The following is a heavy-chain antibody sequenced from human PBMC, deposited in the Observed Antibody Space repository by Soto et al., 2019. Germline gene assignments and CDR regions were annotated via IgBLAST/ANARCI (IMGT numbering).Heavy chain of an antibody. V-gene: IGHV4-59*01. Sequence: QVQLQESGPGLVRPSKTLSLTCSVSGGSISNYYWNWIRQPPGKGLEWIGYVYYSGSTHFHPSLKSRVTMSVDTSKNHFSLNLSSVTAADAAIYYCARAVNSGYPDTFDIWGQGTRVTVAS. D-gene: IGHD5-12*01. J-gene: IGHJ3*02. CDR1: GGSISNYY. CDR2: VYYSGST. CDR3: ARAVNSGYPDTFDI.